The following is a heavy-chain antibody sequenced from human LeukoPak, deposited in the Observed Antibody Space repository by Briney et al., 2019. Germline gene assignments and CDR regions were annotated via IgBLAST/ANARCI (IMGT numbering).Heavy chain of an antibody. CDR3: PTDPLYYYDSSGYYAY. V-gene: IGHV3-15*01. CDR1: GFTVSSNY. J-gene: IGHJ4*02. Sequence: GGSLRLSCAASGFTVSSNYMSWVRQAPGKGLEWVGRIKSKTDGGTTDYAAPVKGRFTISRDDSKNTLYLQMNSLKTEDTAVYYCPTDPLYYYDSSGYYAYWGQGTLVTVSS. D-gene: IGHD3-22*01. CDR2: IKSKTDGGTT.